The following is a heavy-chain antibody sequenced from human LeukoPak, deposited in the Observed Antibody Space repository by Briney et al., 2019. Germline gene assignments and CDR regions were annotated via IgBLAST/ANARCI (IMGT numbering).Heavy chain of an antibody. V-gene: IGHV4-61*02. CDR1: GGSINSGSYY. D-gene: IGHD6-6*01. CDR2: ISTSGST. J-gene: IGHJ6*03. Sequence: SQTLSLTCTVSGGSINSGSYYWSWIRQPAGKGLEWIGRISTSGSTNYNPSLKSRVTISVDTSKNQFSLKLSSVTAADTAVYYCAGSSSSVRDYYYYYYMDVWGKGTTVTVSS. CDR3: AGSSSSVRDYYYYYYMDV.